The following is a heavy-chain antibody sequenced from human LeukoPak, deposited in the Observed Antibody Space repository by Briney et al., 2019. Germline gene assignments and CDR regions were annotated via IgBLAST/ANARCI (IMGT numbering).Heavy chain of an antibody. V-gene: IGHV4-34*01. J-gene: IGHJ4*02. D-gene: IGHD2-15*01. Sequence: SETLSLTCAVYGGSFSGYYWSWIRQPPGKGLEWIGDINHSGSTNYNPSLKSRVTISVDTSKNQFSLKLSSVTAADTAVYYCARGLYCSGGSCYSAWFGYWGQGTLVTVSS. CDR1: GGSFSGYY. CDR2: INHSGST. CDR3: ARGLYCSGGSCYSAWFGY.